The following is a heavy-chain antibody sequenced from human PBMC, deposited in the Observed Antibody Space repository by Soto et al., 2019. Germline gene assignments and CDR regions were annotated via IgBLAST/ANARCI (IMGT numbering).Heavy chain of an antibody. CDR1: GGSVNTYH. V-gene: IGHV4-59*08. D-gene: IGHD2-15*01. CDR2: MSYNANT. J-gene: IGHJ5*02. CDR3: ARHVVAATNRFDP. Sequence: SETLSLTCTVSGGSVNTYHWSWIRQPPGKGLEWIAYMSYNANTNYNPSLKSRVTISVDTSKNQFSLKLSSVTAADTAVYYCARHVVAATNRFDPWGQGTLVTVSS.